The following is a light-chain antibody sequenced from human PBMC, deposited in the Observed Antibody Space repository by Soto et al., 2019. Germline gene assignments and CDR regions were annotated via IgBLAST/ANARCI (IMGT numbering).Light chain of an antibody. Sequence: EIVLTQSPGTLSLSPGERATLSCRASQSVSSSYLAWYQQKPGQAPRLLIYNASSRATGIPDRFSGSGSGTDFTLTISGLEPEDFAVYYCQQYGNSRGTFGQGTKVDIK. CDR2: NAS. CDR3: QQYGNSRGT. CDR1: QSVSSSY. J-gene: IGKJ1*01. V-gene: IGKV3-20*01.